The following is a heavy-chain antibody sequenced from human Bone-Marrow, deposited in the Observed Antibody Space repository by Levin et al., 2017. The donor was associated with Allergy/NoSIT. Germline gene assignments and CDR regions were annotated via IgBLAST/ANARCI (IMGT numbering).Heavy chain of an antibody. CDR1: GFTISDYY. V-gene: IGHV3-11*01. J-gene: IGHJ4*02. CDR3: EGDFTWGVFDY. CDR2: ISGTGSST. Sequence: SCAASGFTISDYYMSWIRQAPGKGLEWVSYISGTGSSTNYADSVKGRFTISRDKAKNSLFLQMDSLRAEDTAVYYCEGDFTWGVFDYWGQGTLVTVSS. D-gene: IGHD3-16*01.